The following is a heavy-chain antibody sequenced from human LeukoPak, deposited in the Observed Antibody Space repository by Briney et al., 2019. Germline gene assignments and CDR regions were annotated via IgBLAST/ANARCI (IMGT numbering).Heavy chain of an antibody. D-gene: IGHD3-22*01. Sequence: SETLSLTCTVSGGSISSGSYYWSWIRQPAGKGLEWIGRIYTSGSTNYNPSLKSRVTISVDTSKNQFSLKLSSVTAADTAVYYCARAWTDYYYDSSGPTYWYFDLWGRGTLVTVSS. J-gene: IGHJ2*01. CDR1: GGSISSGSYY. CDR3: ARAWTDYYYDSSGPTYWYFDL. CDR2: IYTSGST. V-gene: IGHV4-61*02.